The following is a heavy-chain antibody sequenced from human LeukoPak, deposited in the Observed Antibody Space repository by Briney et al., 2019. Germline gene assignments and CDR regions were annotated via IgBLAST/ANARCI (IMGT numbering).Heavy chain of an antibody. D-gene: IGHD2-2*01. CDR1: GFHFSTHA. J-gene: IGHJ4*02. CDR2: ISGSGVST. CDR3: AKDWGMGDQLLRIDY. V-gene: IGHV3-23*01. Sequence: QPGGALRLSCTASGFHFSTHALNRVRHAPGEGLGGVSGISGSGVSTYYADSVKGRFTISSDNSNNTLYLHMSSLGAEDTAVYYCAKDWGMGDQLLRIDYWGQGTLVTVSS.